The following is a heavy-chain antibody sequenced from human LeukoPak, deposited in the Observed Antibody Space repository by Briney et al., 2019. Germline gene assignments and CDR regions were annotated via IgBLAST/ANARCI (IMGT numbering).Heavy chain of an antibody. D-gene: IGHD3-22*01. CDR3: AKPPLFYDSSAYYYDVI. CDR1: GFTFSTYA. Sequence: PGGSLRLSCAASGFTFSTYAMNWVRQAPGKGLEWVSAITSSGGNTYYADSVKGRFTISRDNSKNTLYLQMNSLRAEDTAVYYCAKPPLFYDSSAYYYDVIWGQGTLVTVSS. CDR2: ITSSGGNT. J-gene: IGHJ4*02. V-gene: IGHV3-23*01.